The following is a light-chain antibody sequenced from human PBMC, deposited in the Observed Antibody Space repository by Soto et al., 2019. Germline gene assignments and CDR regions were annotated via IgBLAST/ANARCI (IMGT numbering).Light chain of an antibody. V-gene: IGLV2-14*01. Sequence: QSALTQPASVSGSPGQSITISCTGTSSDVGGYNYVSWYQQHPGKAPKLMIYDVSNRPSGVSNRFSGSKSGNTASLTISGLQAEDEDDYSCSSNTSSSTYVFGTGTKVTVL. CDR3: SSNTSSSTYV. J-gene: IGLJ1*01. CDR1: SSDVGGYNY. CDR2: DVS.